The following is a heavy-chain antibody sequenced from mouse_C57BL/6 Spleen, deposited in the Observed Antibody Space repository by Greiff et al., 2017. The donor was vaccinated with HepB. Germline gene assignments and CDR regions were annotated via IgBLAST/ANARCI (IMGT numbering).Heavy chain of an antibody. J-gene: IGHJ4*01. Sequence: EVKLVESGGGLVQSGRSLRLSCATSGFTFSDFYMEWVRQAPGKGLEWIAASRNKANDYTTEYSASVKGRFIVSRDTSQSILYLQMNALRAEDTAIYYCAREDGYYAMDYWGQGTSVTVSS. CDR1: GFTFSDFY. D-gene: IGHD2-3*01. CDR3: AREDGYYAMDY. V-gene: IGHV7-1*01. CDR2: SRNKANDYTT.